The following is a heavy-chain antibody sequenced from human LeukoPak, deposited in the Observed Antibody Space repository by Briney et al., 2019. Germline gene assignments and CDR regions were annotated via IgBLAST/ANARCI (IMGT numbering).Heavy chain of an antibody. CDR1: GFTFGDYA. Sequence: GSLRLSCTASGFTFGDYAMSWVRQAPGKGLEWVGFIRSKAYGGTTEYAASVKGRFTISRDDSKSIAYLQVNSLKTEDTAVYYCTRVFRGVIIDYWGQGTLVTVSS. CDR2: IRSKAYGGTT. V-gene: IGHV3-49*04. J-gene: IGHJ4*02. D-gene: IGHD3-10*01. CDR3: TRVFRGVIIDY.